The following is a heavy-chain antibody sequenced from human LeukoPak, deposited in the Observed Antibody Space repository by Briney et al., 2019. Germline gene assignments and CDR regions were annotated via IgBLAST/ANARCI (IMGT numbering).Heavy chain of an antibody. CDR3: ASDGGQQLVHGRGYYYYGMDV. Sequence: SETLSLTCTVSGGSISSYYWSWIRQPAGKGLEWIGRIYTCGSTNYNPSLKSRVTMSVDTSKNQFSLKLSSVTAADTAVYYCASDGGQQLVHGRGYYYYGMDVWGQGTTVTVSS. CDR1: GGSISSYY. D-gene: IGHD6-13*01. V-gene: IGHV4-4*07. J-gene: IGHJ6*02. CDR2: IYTCGST.